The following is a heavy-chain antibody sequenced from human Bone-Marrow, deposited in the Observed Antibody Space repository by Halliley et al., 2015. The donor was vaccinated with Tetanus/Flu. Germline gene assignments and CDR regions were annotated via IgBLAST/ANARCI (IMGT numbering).Heavy chain of an antibody. CDR1: GGSISSGGYY. J-gene: IGHJ4*02. CDR3: ARGRGDTAMADY. D-gene: IGHD5-18*01. V-gene: IGHV4-31*01. CDR2: IYYSGST. Sequence: TLSLTCTVSGGSISSGGYYWSWIRQYPGKGLEWIGYIYYSGSTYYNPSLKSQVTISVDTSKNQFSLKLSSVTAADTAVYYCARGRGDTAMADYWGQGTLVTVSS.